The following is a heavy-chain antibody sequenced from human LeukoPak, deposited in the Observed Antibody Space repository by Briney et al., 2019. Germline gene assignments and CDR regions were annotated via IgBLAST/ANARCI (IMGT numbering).Heavy chain of an antibody. J-gene: IGHJ6*03. CDR2: IYYSGST. CDR1: GGSFSGYY. CDR3: ASVRRGFGESSKYYSYYYMDV. Sequence: SETLSLTCAVYGGSFSGYYWSWIRQPPGKGLEWIGSIYYSGSTYYNPSLKSRVTISVDTSKNQFSLTLRSVTAADTAVYYCASVRRGFGESSKYYSYYYMDVWGNGTTVTISS. D-gene: IGHD3-10*01. V-gene: IGHV4-34*01.